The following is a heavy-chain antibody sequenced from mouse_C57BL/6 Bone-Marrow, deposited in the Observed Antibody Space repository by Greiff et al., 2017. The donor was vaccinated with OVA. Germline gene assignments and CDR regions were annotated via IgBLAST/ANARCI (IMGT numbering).Heavy chain of an antibody. Sequence: QVQLQQPGAELVKPGASVKLSCKASGYTFTSYWMQWVKQRPGQGLEWIGEIDPSDSYTNYNQKFKGKATLTVDTSSSTAYMQLSSLTSEDSAVYYCARRNYYYGVDYWGQGTTLTVSS. J-gene: IGHJ2*01. V-gene: IGHV1-50*01. CDR2: IDPSDSYT. D-gene: IGHD1-1*01. CDR1: GYTFTSYW. CDR3: ARRNYYYGVDY.